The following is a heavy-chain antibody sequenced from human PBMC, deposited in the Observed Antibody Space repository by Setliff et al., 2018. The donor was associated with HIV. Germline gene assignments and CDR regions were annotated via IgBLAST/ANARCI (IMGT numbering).Heavy chain of an antibody. CDR1: GGSFSGYY. CDR2: INHSGST. CDR3: ASYDILTGPLGY. V-gene: IGHV4-34*01. D-gene: IGHD3-9*01. Sequence: SETLSLTCAVYGGSFSGYYWSWIRQHPGKELEWIGEINHSGSTNYNPSLKSRVTITVDTSKNQFSLKLSSVTAADTAVYYCASYDILTGPLGYWGQGTLVTVSS. J-gene: IGHJ4*02.